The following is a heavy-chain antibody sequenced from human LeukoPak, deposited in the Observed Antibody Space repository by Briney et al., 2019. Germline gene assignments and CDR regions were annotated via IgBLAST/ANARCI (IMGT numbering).Heavy chain of an antibody. CDR3: ARAQDIVVVVAATTAYRGYYYGMDV. Sequence: SVKVSCKASGGTFSSYAISWVRQAPGQGLEWMGGIIPIFGTATYAQKFQGRVTITADESTSTAYMELSSLRSEDTAVYYCARAQDIVVVVAATTAYRGYYYGMDVWGQGTTVTVSS. D-gene: IGHD2-15*01. CDR1: GGTFSSYA. V-gene: IGHV1-69*01. CDR2: IIPIFGTA. J-gene: IGHJ6*02.